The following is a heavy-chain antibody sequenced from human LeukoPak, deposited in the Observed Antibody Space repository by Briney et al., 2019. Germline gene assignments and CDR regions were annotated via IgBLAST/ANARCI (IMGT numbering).Heavy chain of an antibody. CDR1: GYSFTSYW. CDR3: ARHPGGRGYPDVYYFDY. D-gene: IGHD5-12*01. J-gene: IGHJ4*02. V-gene: IGHV5-51*01. CDR2: IYPGDSDT. Sequence: GESLKISFKGSGYSFTSYWIGWVRQMPGKGLEWMGIIYPGDSDTRYSPSFQGQVTISADKSISTAYLQWSSLKASDTAMYYCARHPGGRGYPDVYYFDYWGEGSVVTVSS.